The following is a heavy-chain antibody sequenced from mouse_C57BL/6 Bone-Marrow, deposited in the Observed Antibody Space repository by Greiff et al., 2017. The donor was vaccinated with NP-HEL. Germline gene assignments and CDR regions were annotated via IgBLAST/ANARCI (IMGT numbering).Heavy chain of an antibody. CDR2: IHPNSGST. D-gene: IGHD1-1*01. J-gene: IGHJ4*01. CDR1: GYTFTSYW. CDR3: ARSGTTVVPGGY. Sequence: VQLQQSGAELVKPGASVKLSCKASGYTFTSYWMHWVKQRPGQGLEWIGMIHPNSGSTNYNEKFKSKATLTVDKSSSTAYMQLSSLTSEDSAVYYCARSGTTVVPGGYWGQGTSVTVSS. V-gene: IGHV1-64*01.